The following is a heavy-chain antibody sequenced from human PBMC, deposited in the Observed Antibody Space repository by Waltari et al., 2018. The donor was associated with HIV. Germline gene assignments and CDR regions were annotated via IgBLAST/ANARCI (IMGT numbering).Heavy chain of an antibody. CDR2: IIPIFGTA. J-gene: IGHJ4*02. D-gene: IGHD1-26*01. CDR1: GGTFSSYA. Sequence: QVQLVQSGAEVKKPGSSVKVSCKASGGTFSSYAINWVRHAPGQGLEWMGGIIPIFGTADYAQKFQGRVTITADESTTTAYMELSSLRSDDTAVYYCARVSGSYLLYYYFDSWGQGTLVTVSS. CDR3: ARVSGSYLLYYYFDS. V-gene: IGHV1-69*12.